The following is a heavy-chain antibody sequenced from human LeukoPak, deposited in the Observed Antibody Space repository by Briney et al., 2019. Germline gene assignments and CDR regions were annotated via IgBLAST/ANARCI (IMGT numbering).Heavy chain of an antibody. CDR2: IEPHGYGQ. Sequence: GRSLRLSCAASGFTFGAFWMSWVRQGPGKGLEWVASIEPHGYGQYYVDSVRGRFTLSRDNAKNSVYLQMNSLSAEDTAVYYCVRLLGGVTTFDYWGQGTQVTVSS. CDR3: VRLLGGVTTFDY. J-gene: IGHJ4*02. V-gene: IGHV3-7*01. D-gene: IGHD4-17*01. CDR1: GFTFGAFW.